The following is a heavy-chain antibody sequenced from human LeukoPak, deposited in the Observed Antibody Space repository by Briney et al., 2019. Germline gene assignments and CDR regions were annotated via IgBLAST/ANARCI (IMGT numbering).Heavy chain of an antibody. V-gene: IGHV4-39*01. CDR2: IYYSGST. Sequence: SETLSLTCTVSGGSISSSSYYWGWIRQPPGKGLEWIGSIYYSGSTYYNPSLKSRVTISVDTSKNQFSLKLSSVTAADTAVYYCARHEDYYSSTGTVDSWGQGILITVSS. J-gene: IGHJ5*01. CDR1: GGSISSSSYY. D-gene: IGHD1-1*01. CDR3: ARHEDYYSSTGTVDS.